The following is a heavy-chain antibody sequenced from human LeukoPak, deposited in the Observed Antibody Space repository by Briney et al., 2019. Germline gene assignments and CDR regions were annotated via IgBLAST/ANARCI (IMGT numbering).Heavy chain of an antibody. V-gene: IGHV3-23*01. CDR1: GLTFNTYP. D-gene: IGHD6-13*01. Sequence: GGSLRLSCATSGLTFNTYPMAWVRQAPGKGLEWFSRISGGGDTTYYTDSVKGRFTISRDNSKNTLFLQMNSLRAEDTAIYFCATDSNPFDFWGQGTLVTVSS. J-gene: IGHJ4*02. CDR3: ATDSNPFDF. CDR2: ISGGGDTT.